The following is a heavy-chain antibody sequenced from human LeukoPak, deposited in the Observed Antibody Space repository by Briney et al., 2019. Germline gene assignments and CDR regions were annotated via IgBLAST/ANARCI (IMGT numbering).Heavy chain of an antibody. V-gene: IGHV1-18*01. CDR3: ARDAAVLRFDY. Sequence: ASVKVSCKASGYTFTSYGISWVRQAPGQGLEWMGWISAYNGNTNYAQKLQGRVTMTTDTSTSTACMELRSLRSDDTAVYYCARDAAVLRFDYWGQGTLVTVSS. D-gene: IGHD4/OR15-4a*01. CDR2: ISAYNGNT. CDR1: GYTFTSYG. J-gene: IGHJ4*02.